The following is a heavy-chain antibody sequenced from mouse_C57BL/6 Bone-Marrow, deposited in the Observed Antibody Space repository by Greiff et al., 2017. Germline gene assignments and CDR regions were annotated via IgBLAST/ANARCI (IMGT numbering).Heavy chain of an antibody. D-gene: IGHD1-1*01. J-gene: IGHJ3*01. CDR2: IDPENGDT. V-gene: IGHV14-4*01. CDR3: LYYYGSPRFAY. Sequence: VQLQQSGAELVRPGASVKLSCTASGFNIKDDYMHWVKQRPEQGLEWIGWIDPENGDTEYASKFQGKATITADTSSNTAYLQLSSLTSEDTAVYYCLYYYGSPRFAYWGQGTLVTVSA. CDR1: GFNIKDDY.